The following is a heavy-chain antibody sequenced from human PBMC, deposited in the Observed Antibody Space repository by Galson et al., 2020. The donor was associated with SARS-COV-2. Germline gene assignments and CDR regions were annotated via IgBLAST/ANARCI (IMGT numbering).Heavy chain of an antibody. V-gene: IGHV3-21*01. J-gene: IGHJ6*02. CDR2: ISGSAGYV. CDR3: ARDKEGASIYYYYGMDV. D-gene: IGHD3-10*01. Sequence: GESLKISCEASGFTFSSYSINWVRQAPGKGLEWVSSISGSAGYVYYADSVRGRFTISRDNAKNSVYLHLNNPRAADTGVYYCARDKEGASIYYYYGMDVWGQGTTVIVSS. CDR1: GFTFSSYS.